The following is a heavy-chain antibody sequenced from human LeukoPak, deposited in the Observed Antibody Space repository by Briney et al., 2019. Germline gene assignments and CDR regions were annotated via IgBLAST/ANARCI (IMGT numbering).Heavy chain of an antibody. V-gene: IGHV3-48*01. J-gene: IGHJ4*02. Sequence: GGSLRLSCAASGFTFSDHIMNWVRQLPGKRLEWAAYVSGSGSTVYYADSVKGRFTISRDNGKSSLYLQMNSLRVEDTALYYCVRQFASWGQGTLVTVSS. CDR2: VSGSGSTV. CDR3: VRQFAS. CDR1: GFTFSDHI.